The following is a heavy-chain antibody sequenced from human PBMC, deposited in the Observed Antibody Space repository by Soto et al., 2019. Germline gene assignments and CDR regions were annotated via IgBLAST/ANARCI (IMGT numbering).Heavy chain of an antibody. CDR3: ARDSGSYWADYYYGMDV. J-gene: IGHJ6*01. CDR2: RKQDGSEK. D-gene: IGHD1-26*01. Sequence: EVQLVESGGGLVQPGGSLRLSCAASGFTFSSYWMSWVRQAPGKGLEWVANRKQDGSEKYYVDSVKGRFTISRDNAKNSLYLQMNSLRAEDTAVYYCARDSGSYWADYYYGMDVWGQGTTVTVSS. V-gene: IGHV3-7*03. CDR1: GFTFSSYW.